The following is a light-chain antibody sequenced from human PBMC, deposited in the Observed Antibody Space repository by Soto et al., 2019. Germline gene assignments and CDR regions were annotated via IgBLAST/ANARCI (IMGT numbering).Light chain of an antibody. V-gene: IGKV1-39*01. CDR3: QQSYSIPPLT. CDR1: QSIINY. J-gene: IGKJ4*01. CDR2: AAS. Sequence: DIQMTQSPSSLSASAGDRVTITCRASQSIINYLNWYQQKPGKAPKLLIYAASSLQSGVPSRFSGSGSGTDFTLTISSLQPEDFATYYCQQSYSIPPLTFGGGTQVDIK.